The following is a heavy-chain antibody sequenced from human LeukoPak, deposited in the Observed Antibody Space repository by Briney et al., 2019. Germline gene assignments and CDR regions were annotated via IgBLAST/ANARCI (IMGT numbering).Heavy chain of an antibody. CDR1: GFTFSNAW. Sequence: GGSLRLSCAASGFTFSNAWMSGFRQAPGKGLEWVGRIKSKTDGGTTDYAAPVKGRFTISRDDSKNTLYLQMNSLKTEDTAVYYCTTDVGYGDYEDWGQGTLVTVSS. CDR2: IKSKTDGGTT. D-gene: IGHD4-17*01. CDR3: TTDVGYGDYED. J-gene: IGHJ4*02. V-gene: IGHV3-15*01.